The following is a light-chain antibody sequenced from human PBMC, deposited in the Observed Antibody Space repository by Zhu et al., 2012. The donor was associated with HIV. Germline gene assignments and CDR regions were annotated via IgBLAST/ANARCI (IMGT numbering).Light chain of an antibody. CDR3: QQYGSSPT. V-gene: IGKV3-20*01. Sequence: EIVLTQSPDTLSLSPGDRATLSCRASQSVSSNYLAWYQQKPGQAPRLLIYGASSRATGIPDRFSGSGFGTDFTLTISRLEPEDFAVYYCQQYGSSPTFGGGTKVEIK. J-gene: IGKJ4*01. CDR1: QSVSSNY. CDR2: GAS.